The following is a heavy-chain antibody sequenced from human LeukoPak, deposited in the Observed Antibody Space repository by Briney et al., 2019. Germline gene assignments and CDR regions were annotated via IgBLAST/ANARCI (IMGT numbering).Heavy chain of an antibody. CDR1: GGSISNSSYY. CDR2: MYYSGST. J-gene: IGHJ5*02. CDR3: ARVHVVAAIWFDP. D-gene: IGHD2-15*01. Sequence: SETLSLTCTVSGGSISNSSYYWGWIRQPPGKGLEWIGSMYYSGSTYYNPSLKSRATISVDTSKNQFSLKLSSVTAADTAVYYCARVHVVAAIWFDPWGQGTLVTVSS. V-gene: IGHV4-39*07.